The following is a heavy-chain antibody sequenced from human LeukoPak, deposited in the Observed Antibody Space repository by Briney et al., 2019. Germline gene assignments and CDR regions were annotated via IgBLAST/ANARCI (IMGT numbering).Heavy chain of an antibody. CDR3: ARDGSESGYYYYGMDV. D-gene: IGHD1-26*01. J-gene: IGHJ6*02. CDR1: GFTFSSYS. CDR2: ISSSSSYT. V-gene: IGHV3-21*01. Sequence: GGSLRLSCAASGFTFSSYSMNWVRQAPGKGLEWVSSISSSSSYTYYADSVKGRFTISRDNAKNSLYLQMNSLRAEDTAVYYCARDGSESGYYYYGMDVWGQGTTVTVS.